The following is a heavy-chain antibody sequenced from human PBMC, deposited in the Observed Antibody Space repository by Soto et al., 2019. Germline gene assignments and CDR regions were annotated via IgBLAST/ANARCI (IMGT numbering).Heavy chain of an antibody. Sequence: QVQLQQWGAGLLKPSETLSLTCAVYGGSFSGYYWSWIRQPPGKGLEWIGEINRSGSTNYNPSLKSRLTISVDTSKNQFSLMLNSVTAADTAVYYCARALGYTYGHLPIDYWGQGTLVTVSS. D-gene: IGHD5-18*01. V-gene: IGHV4-34*01. CDR1: GGSFSGYY. CDR2: INRSGST. J-gene: IGHJ4*02. CDR3: ARALGYTYGHLPIDY.